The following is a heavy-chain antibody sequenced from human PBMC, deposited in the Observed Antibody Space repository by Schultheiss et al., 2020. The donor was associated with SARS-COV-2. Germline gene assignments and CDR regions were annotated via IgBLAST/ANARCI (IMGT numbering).Heavy chain of an antibody. D-gene: IGHD3-22*01. Sequence: SCAASGFTFSSYSMNWVRQAPGKGLEWVSYISSSSSTIYYADSVKGRFTISRDNAKNSLYLQMNSLRDEDTAVYYCARVLGFYDSSGYSDAFDIWGQGTMVTVS. CDR2: ISSSSSTI. CDR3: ARVLGFYDSSGYSDAFDI. J-gene: IGHJ3*02. CDR1: GFTFSSYS. V-gene: IGHV3-48*02.